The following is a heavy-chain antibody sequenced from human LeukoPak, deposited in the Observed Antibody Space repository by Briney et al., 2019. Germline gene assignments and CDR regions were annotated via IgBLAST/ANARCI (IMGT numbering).Heavy chain of an antibody. CDR2: INHSGST. Sequence: PSETLSLTCAVYGGSFSGYYWSWIRQPPGKGPEWIGEINHSGSTNYNPSLKSRVTISVDTSKNQFSLKLSSVTAADTAVYYCARREYYDILTGYYTAFDIWGQGTMVTVSS. CDR3: ARREYYDILTGYYTAFDI. J-gene: IGHJ3*02. D-gene: IGHD3-9*01. CDR1: GGSFSGYY. V-gene: IGHV4-34*01.